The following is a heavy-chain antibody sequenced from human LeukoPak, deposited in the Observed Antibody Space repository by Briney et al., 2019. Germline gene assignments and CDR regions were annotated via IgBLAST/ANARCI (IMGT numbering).Heavy chain of an antibody. CDR2: ISGYNGDT. J-gene: IGHJ4*02. CDR1: GHSFTHHG. Sequence: ASVKLSCKTFGHSFTHHGFSWVRQAPGQGLEWMGWISGYNGDTHYAQNFQGRVTLTLDTSTSTVYMELRSLRSDDTAVYYCARDPTNTSGRYAYFDYWGQGALVTVSS. CDR3: ARDPTNTSGRYAYFDY. D-gene: IGHD6-19*01. V-gene: IGHV1-18*01.